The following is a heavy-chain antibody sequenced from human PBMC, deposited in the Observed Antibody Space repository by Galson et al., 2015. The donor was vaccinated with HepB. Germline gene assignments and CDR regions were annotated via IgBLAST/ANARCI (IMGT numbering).Heavy chain of an antibody. Sequence: SVKVSCKASGGTFSSYTISWVRQAPGQGLEWMGRIIPILGIANYAQKFQSRVTITADKSTSTAYMELSSLRSEDTAVYYCARDGGYYYDSSGYPDYWGQGTLVTVSS. V-gene: IGHV1-69*04. CDR1: GGTFSSYT. D-gene: IGHD3-22*01. J-gene: IGHJ4*02. CDR2: IIPILGIA. CDR3: ARDGGYYYDSSGYPDY.